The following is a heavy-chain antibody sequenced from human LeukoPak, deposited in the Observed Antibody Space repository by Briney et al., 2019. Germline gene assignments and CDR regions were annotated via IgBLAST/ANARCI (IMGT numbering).Heavy chain of an antibody. CDR2: ISGSGGST. D-gene: IGHD3-3*01. CDR3: AKWSHYYYYYYMDV. V-gene: IGHV3-23*01. Sequence: AGGSLRLSCAASGFTFSSYAMSWVRQAPGKGLEWVSAISGSGGSTYYADSVKGRFTISRDNSKNTLYLQMNSLRAEDTAVYYCAKWSHYYYYYYMDVWGKGTTVTISS. J-gene: IGHJ6*03. CDR1: GFTFSSYA.